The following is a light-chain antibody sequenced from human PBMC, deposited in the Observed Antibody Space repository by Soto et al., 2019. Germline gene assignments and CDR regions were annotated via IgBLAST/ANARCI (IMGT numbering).Light chain of an antibody. Sequence: VIWMTQSPSLLSASTGDRVTISCQMSQGISSYLAWYQQKPGKAPELLIYAASTLQSGVPSRFSGSGSGTDFTLTISCLQSEDFVTYYCQQYYSFPWTFGQGTKVEIK. CDR3: QQYYSFPWT. CDR2: AAS. CDR1: QGISSY. J-gene: IGKJ1*01. V-gene: IGKV1D-8*01.